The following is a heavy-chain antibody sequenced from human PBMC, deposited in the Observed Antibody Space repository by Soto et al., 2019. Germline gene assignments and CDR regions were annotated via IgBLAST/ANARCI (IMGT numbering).Heavy chain of an antibody. V-gene: IGHV3-64D*08. CDR3: VKYDSSGSDAFDI. J-gene: IGHJ3*02. D-gene: IGHD3-22*01. CDR1: GFTFSSYA. Sequence: GGSLRLSCSASGFTFSSYAMHWVRQAPGKGLEYVSAISSNGGSTYYADSVKGRFTISRDNSKNTPYLQMSSLRAEDTAVYYCVKYDSSGSDAFDIWGQGTMVTVSS. CDR2: ISSNGGST.